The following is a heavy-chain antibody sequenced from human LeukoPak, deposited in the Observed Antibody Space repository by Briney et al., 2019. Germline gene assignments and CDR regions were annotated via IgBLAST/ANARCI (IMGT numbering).Heavy chain of an antibody. J-gene: IGHJ6*02. CDR3: ARVFRYCSSTSCYSTYYYYYGMDV. CDR2: INPNSGGT. Sequence: ASVTVSCKASGYTFTGYYMHWVRQAPGQGLEWMGWINPNSGGTNYAQKFQGRVTMTRDTSISTAYMELSRLRSDDTAVYYCARVFRYCSSTSCYSTYYYYYGMDVWGQGTTVTVSS. V-gene: IGHV1-2*02. D-gene: IGHD2-2*01. CDR1: GYTFTGYY.